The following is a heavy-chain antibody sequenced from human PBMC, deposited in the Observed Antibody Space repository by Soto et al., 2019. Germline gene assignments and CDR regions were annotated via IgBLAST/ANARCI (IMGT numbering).Heavy chain of an antibody. CDR2: ISAYNSNT. V-gene: IGHV1-18*01. D-gene: IGHD3-3*01. J-gene: IGHJ4*02. Sequence: ASVKVSCKASGYTFTSYGISWVRQAPGQGLKWMGWISAYNSNTNYAQKLQGRVTMTTDTSTSTAYMELRSLRSDDTAVYYCARDSNYDFWSGYYQGYYFDYWGQGTLVTVSS. CDR3: ARDSNYDFWSGYYQGYYFDY. CDR1: GYTFTSYG.